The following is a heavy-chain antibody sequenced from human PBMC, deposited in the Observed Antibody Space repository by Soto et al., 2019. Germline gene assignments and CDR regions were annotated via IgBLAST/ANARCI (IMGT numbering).Heavy chain of an antibody. V-gene: IGHV3-23*01. J-gene: IGHJ2*01. CDR2: ISGSGGST. CDR3: AKSTLTIFVVFIMSWYFDL. Sequence: EVQLLESGGGLVQPGGSLRLSCAASGFTFSSYAMSWVRQAPGKGLEWVSAISGSGGSTYYADSVKGRFTISRDNTKNTQYLQINSLRAEDTAVYYSAKSTLTIFVVFIMSWYFDLWGRGTLVTFSS. CDR1: GFTFSSYA. D-gene: IGHD3-3*01.